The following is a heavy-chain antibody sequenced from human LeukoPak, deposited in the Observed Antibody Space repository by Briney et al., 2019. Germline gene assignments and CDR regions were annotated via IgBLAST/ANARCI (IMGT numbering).Heavy chain of an antibody. CDR2: ISGSGGST. J-gene: IGHJ4*02. Sequence: GGSLRLSCAASGFTFSSYAMSWVRQAPGKGLEWVSAISGSGGSTYYADSVKGRFTISRDNSKNTLYLQMNSLRAEDTAVYYCAKWGGYYDSSGYYRFDYWGQGTLVTVSS. CDR3: AKWGGYYDSSGYYRFDY. D-gene: IGHD3-22*01. V-gene: IGHV3-23*01. CDR1: GFTFSSYA.